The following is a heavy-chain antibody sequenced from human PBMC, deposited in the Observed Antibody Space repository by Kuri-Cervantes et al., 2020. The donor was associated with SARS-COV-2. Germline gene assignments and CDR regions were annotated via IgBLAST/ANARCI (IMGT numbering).Heavy chain of an antibody. V-gene: IGHV1-46*01. CDR1: GYTFTSYY. D-gene: IGHD3-22*01. CDR3: ARDPREYYYDSSGTIRTEESYFDY. J-gene: IGHJ4*02. CDR2: INPSGGST. Sequence: ASVKVSCKASGYTFTSYYMHWVRQAPGQGLEWMGIINPSGGSTSYAQKFQGRVTMTRDTSISTAYMELSRLRSGDTAVYYCARDPREYYYDSSGTIRTEESYFDYWGQGTLVTVSS.